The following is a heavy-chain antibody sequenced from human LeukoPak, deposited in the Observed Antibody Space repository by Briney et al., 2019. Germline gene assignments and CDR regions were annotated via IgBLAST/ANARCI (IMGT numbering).Heavy chain of an antibody. CDR3: ARDRMAAHY. CDR1: GGSISSYY. Sequence: SETLSLTCTVSGGSISSYYWSWIRQPPGKGLEWIGYIYYSGSTNYNPSLKSRVTISVDTSKNQFSLKLSSVTAADTAVYYCARDRMAAHYWGQGTLVTVSS. CDR2: IYYSGST. J-gene: IGHJ4*02. D-gene: IGHD5-24*01. V-gene: IGHV4-59*01.